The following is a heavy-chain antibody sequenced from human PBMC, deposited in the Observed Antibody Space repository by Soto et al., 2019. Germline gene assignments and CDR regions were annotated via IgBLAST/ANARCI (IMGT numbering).Heavy chain of an antibody. J-gene: IGHJ6*02. V-gene: IGHV1-2*04. CDR1: GYTFTGYY. Sequence: ASVKVSCKASGYTFTGYYMHWVRQAPGQGLEWMGWINPNSGGTNYAQKFQGWVTMTRDTSISTAYMELSRLRSDDTAVYYCARGGYCSSTSCYTGTYYYYGMDVWGQGTTVTVSS. CDR3: ARGGYCSSTSCYTGTYYYYGMDV. D-gene: IGHD2-2*02. CDR2: INPNSGGT.